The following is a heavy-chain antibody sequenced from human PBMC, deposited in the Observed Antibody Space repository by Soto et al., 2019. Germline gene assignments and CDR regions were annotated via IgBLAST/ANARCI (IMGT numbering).Heavy chain of an antibody. J-gene: IGHJ5*01. CDR2: INPNSGGT. V-gene: IGHV1-2*04. CDR3: ARDRGVGSSGYVDS. Sequence: ASVKVSCKASGYTFTGYYMHWVRQAPGQGLEWMGWINPNSGGTNYAQKFQGWVTMTRDTSISTAYMELSRLRSDDTAVYYCARDRGVGSSGYVDSWCQGILVSVAS. CDR1: GYTFTGYY. D-gene: IGHD6-19*01.